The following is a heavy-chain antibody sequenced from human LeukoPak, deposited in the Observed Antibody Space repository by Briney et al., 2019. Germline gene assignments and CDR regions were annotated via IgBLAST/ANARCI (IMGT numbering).Heavy chain of an antibody. V-gene: IGHV1-2*02. CDR2: INPISGGT. D-gene: IGHD1-26*01. CDR3: ARSGRGTYYYFDL. Sequence: GASVKVSCKASGHKFTDYYVHWLRQAPGQGLEWMGWINPISGGTVYAEKFQGRVTMTRDTSISTAYMELSGLRSDDTAVYYCARSGRGTYYYFDLWGQGTLVTVSS. J-gene: IGHJ4*02. CDR1: GHKFTDYY.